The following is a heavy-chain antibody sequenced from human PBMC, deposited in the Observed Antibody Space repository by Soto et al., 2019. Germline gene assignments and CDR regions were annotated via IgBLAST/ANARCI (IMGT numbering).Heavy chain of an antibody. J-gene: IGHJ5*02. D-gene: IGHD2-15*01. CDR1: GGTFSRHA. CDR2: IIPIFGTA. V-gene: IGHV1-69*01. CDR3: AGFSNPVAQNWFDP. Sequence: QVQLVQSGAEVRKPGSSVKVSCKASGGTFSRHAISWVRQAPGQGLEWMGGIIPIFGTANHAQKFQGRVTIIADESTSTVYMELSSLRSEDTAMYYCAGFSNPVAQNWFDPWGQGTLVTVSS.